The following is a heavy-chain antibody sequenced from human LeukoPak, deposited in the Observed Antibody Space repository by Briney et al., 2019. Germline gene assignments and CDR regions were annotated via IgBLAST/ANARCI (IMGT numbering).Heavy chain of an antibody. CDR2: ISAYNGNT. CDR1: GYTFTSYG. Sequence: GASAKVSFKASGYTFTSYGISWVRQAPGQGLEWMGWISAYNGNTNYAQKLQGRVTMTTDTSTSTAYMELRSLRSDDTAVYYCARVQVLRYFDWLLRGAFDIWGQGTMVTVSS. J-gene: IGHJ3*02. D-gene: IGHD3-9*01. V-gene: IGHV1-18*01. CDR3: ARVQVLRYFDWLLRGAFDI.